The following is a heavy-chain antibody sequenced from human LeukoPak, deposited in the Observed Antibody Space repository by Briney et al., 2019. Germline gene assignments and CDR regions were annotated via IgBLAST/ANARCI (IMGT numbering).Heavy chain of an antibody. CDR2: INHSRST. J-gene: IGHJ4*02. CDR3: ARSYGDYPGYYFDY. V-gene: IGHV4-34*01. CDR1: GGSFSGYY. D-gene: IGHD4-17*01. Sequence: SETLSLTCAVYGGSFSGYYWSWIRQPPGKGLEWIGEINHSRSTNYNPSLKSRVTISVDTSKNQFSLKLSSVTAADTAVYYCARSYGDYPGYYFDYWGQGTLVTVSS.